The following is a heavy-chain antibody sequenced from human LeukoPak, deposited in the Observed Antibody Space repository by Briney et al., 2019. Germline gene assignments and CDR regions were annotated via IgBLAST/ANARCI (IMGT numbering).Heavy chain of an antibody. Sequence: PGGSLRLSCAASGFTFSSYSMNWVRQAPGKGLEWVSSISSSSSYIYYADSVKGRFTISRDNAKNSLYLQMNSLRAEDTAVYYCARDRAVSTGYKTPNTRHDAFDIWGQGTMVTVSS. J-gene: IGHJ3*02. D-gene: IGHD5-24*01. CDR1: GFTFSSYS. V-gene: IGHV3-21*01. CDR2: ISSSSSYI. CDR3: ARDRAVSTGYKTPNTRHDAFDI.